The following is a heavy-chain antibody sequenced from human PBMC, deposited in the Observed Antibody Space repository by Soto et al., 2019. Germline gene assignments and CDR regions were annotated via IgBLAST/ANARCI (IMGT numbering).Heavy chain of an antibody. CDR3: AKDPITMIRGFIRPGCYYGMDV. Sequence: GGSLRLSCAASGFTFTSYSMNWVRQAPGQGLEWVSYITSKSTTIKYADFVKGRFTISRDNSKNTLYLRMNSLRAEDTAVYFCAKDPITMIRGFIRPGCYYGMDVWCQGTTVTVSS. D-gene: IGHD3-10*01. V-gene: IGHV3-48*01. CDR1: GFTFTSYS. CDR2: ITSKSTTI. J-gene: IGHJ6*02.